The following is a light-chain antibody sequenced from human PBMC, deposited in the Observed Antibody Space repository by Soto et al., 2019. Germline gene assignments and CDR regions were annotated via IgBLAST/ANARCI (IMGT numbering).Light chain of an antibody. Sequence: EILLTQSPDSLSLSPGGRASLSWRATQSVTTRLAWYQQQPGQPPRLLISGASVRASGVPVRICSRGAWADCTLTISRLEPGDVALDYCRQYGRSPITFGLGTRLEIK. J-gene: IGKJ5*01. CDR1: QSVTTR. V-gene: IGKV3-20*01. CDR2: GAS. CDR3: RQYGRSPIT.